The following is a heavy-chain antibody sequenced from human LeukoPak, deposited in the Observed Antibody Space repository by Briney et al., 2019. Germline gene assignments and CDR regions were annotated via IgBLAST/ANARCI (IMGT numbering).Heavy chain of an antibody. J-gene: IGHJ4*02. CDR1: VGSISSYY. Sequence: SETLSLTCTVSVGSISSYYWSWIRQPAGKGLEWIGRIYTSGSTNYNPSLKSRVTMSVDTSKNQFSLKLSSVTAADTAVYYCARGRGITMVRGVINYFDYWGQGTLVTVSS. CDR3: ARGRGITMVRGVINYFDY. CDR2: IYTSGST. V-gene: IGHV4-4*07. D-gene: IGHD3-10*01.